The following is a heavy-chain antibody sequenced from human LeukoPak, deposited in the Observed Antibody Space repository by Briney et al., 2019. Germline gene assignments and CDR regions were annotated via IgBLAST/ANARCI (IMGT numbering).Heavy chain of an antibody. CDR3: ARDLTGTTWSENDY. V-gene: IGHV3-30-3*01. CDR2: ISYDGGNK. CDR1: GFTFSSYA. Sequence: PGGSLRLSCAASGFTFSSYAMYWVRQAPGKGLEWVAVISYDGGNKYYADSMKGRFTISRDNSKNTLYLQMNSLRADDTAVYYCARDLTGTTWSENDYWGQGALVTISS. D-gene: IGHD6-13*01. J-gene: IGHJ4*02.